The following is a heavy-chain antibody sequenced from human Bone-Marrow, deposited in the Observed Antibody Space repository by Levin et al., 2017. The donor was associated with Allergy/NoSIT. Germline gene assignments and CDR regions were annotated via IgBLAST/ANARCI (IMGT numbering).Heavy chain of an antibody. D-gene: IGHD2-2*01. CDR1: GFIFSDCG. CDR2: VSYDGSTK. CDR3: AKGKGSTSPLDV. J-gene: IGHJ6*02. Sequence: GGSLRLSCAASGFIFSDCGMHWVRQAPGKGLEWVAVVSYDGSTKHSADSVKGRFTASRDNSKNILYLYMNSLRPEDTAVYFCAKGKGSTSPLDVWGHGTTVTVSS. V-gene: IGHV3-30*18.